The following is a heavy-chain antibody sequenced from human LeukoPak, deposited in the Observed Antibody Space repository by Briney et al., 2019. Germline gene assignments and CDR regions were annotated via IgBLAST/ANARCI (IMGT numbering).Heavy chain of an antibody. Sequence: SETLSLTCTVSGGSLSGYYWSWIRQPPGKGLEWIGEINHSGSTNYNPSLKSRVTISVDTSKNQFSLKLSSVTAADTAVYYCAKNGQSGFSFDPWGQGTLVTVSS. D-gene: IGHD3-3*01. CDR1: GGSLSGYY. V-gene: IGHV4-34*01. CDR3: AKNGQSGFSFDP. CDR2: INHSGST. J-gene: IGHJ5*02.